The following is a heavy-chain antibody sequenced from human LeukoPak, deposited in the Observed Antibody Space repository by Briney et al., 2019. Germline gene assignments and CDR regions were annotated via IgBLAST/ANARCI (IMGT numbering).Heavy chain of an antibody. CDR2: VNWNGGST. V-gene: IGHV3-20*04. Sequence: PAGGSLRLSCAASAFTFDDYGMSWVPQVPGKGLEWGAGVNWNGGSTGYAESMKGRVTISRDNAKNSLYLQMNSLGVGDTAFYYCARGRDGSSHFGPAFDYWGQGTLVIVSS. CDR1: AFTFDDYG. CDR3: ARGRDGSSHFGPAFDY. D-gene: IGHD5-24*01. J-gene: IGHJ4*02.